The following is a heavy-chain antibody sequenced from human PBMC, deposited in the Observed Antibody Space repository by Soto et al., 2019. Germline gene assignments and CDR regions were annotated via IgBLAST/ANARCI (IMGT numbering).Heavy chain of an antibody. V-gene: IGHV4-39*01. CDR2: IYYSGST. D-gene: IGHD3-10*01. J-gene: IGHJ4*02. CDR1: GGSISSSSYY. Sequence: SETLSLTCTVSGGSISSSSYYWGWLRQPPRKGLEWIGSIYYSGSTYYNPSLKSRVTISVDTSKNQFSLKLSSVTAAYTAVYYCARHVWCGIPYYFDYWGQGTLVTVSS. CDR3: ARHVWCGIPYYFDY.